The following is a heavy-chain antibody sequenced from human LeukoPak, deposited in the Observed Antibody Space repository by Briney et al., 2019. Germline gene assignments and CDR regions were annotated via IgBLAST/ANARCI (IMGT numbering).Heavy chain of an antibody. CDR1: SGSISGSYY. V-gene: IGHV4-4*07. CDR3: ARGKQNAVDY. Sequence: KPSETLSLTCTVSSGSISGSYYWSWIRQPPGKGLEWIGRIYASGSTSYDTSLKSRVTISVDKSNNQFSLMVTSVTAADTAVYYCARGKQNAVDYWGQGILVTVSS. CDR2: IYASGST. D-gene: IGHD1-1*01. J-gene: IGHJ4*02.